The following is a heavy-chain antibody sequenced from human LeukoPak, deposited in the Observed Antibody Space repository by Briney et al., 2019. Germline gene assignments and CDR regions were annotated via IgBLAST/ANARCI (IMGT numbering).Heavy chain of an antibody. V-gene: IGHV4-34*01. D-gene: IGHD1-26*01. CDR3: ARSPRPSVYSGSYSPSR. Sequence: SETLSLTCAVYGGSFSGYYWSWIRQPPGKGLEWIGEINHSGGTNYNPSLKSRVTISVDTSKNQFSLKLSSVTAADTAVYYCARSPRPSVYSGSYSPSRWGQGTLVTVSS. CDR1: GGSFSGYY. J-gene: IGHJ4*02. CDR2: INHSGGT.